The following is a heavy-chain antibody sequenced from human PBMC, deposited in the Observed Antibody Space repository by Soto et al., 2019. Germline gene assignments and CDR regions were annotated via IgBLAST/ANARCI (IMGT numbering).Heavy chain of an antibody. CDR3: AKTTGRVAAVVVDY. J-gene: IGHJ4*02. Sequence: GGSLRLSCAASGFTFTNSALSWVRQAPGKGLEWVSAISGSGDSTFYADSVKGRFTSSRDNSKNTLYLQMNSLRPEDTAVYYCAKTTGRVAAVVVDYWGQGTLVTVSS. V-gene: IGHV3-23*01. CDR1: GFTFTNSA. D-gene: IGHD6-19*01. CDR2: ISGSGDST.